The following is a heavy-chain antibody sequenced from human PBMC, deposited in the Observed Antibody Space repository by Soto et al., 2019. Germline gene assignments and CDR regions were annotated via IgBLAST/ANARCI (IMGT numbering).Heavy chain of an antibody. Sequence: ASVKVSCKASGYTFTSYAMHWVRQAPGQRLEWMGWINAGNGNTKYSQKFQGRVTITRDTSASTAYMELSSLRSEDTAVYCCARIRKNLAVAVFDYWGQGTLVTVSS. J-gene: IGHJ4*02. CDR3: ARIRKNLAVAVFDY. CDR1: GYTFTSYA. CDR2: INAGNGNT. V-gene: IGHV1-3*01. D-gene: IGHD6-19*01.